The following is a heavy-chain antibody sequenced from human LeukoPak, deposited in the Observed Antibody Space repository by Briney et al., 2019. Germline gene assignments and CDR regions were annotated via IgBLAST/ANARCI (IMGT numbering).Heavy chain of an antibody. J-gene: IGHJ4*02. D-gene: IGHD3-22*01. CDR1: GYSFTSYW. V-gene: IGHV5-51*01. Sequence: GESLQISCQGSGYSFTSYWIGWVRQVPGKGLEWMGIIYPGDSDTRYSPSFQGQVTISADKSISTAYLQWSSLKASDTAMYYCARQAYYDSSGYSTIEDYWGQGTLVTVSS. CDR3: ARQAYYDSSGYSTIEDY. CDR2: IYPGDSDT.